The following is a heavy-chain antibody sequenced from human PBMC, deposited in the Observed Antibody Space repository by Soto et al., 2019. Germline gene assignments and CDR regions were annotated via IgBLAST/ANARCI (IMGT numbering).Heavy chain of an antibody. D-gene: IGHD2-8*01. J-gene: IGHJ4*02. CDR2: ISGSGGST. V-gene: IGHV3-23*01. Sequence: EVQLLESGGGLVQPGGSLRLSCAASGLTFSSYAMSWVRQAPGKGLEWVSAISGSGGSTYYADSVKGRFTISRDNSKNTLYLQMNSLRAEDTALYFCAKDSGGYCTNGVCFHFDYWGQGTLVTVSS. CDR3: AKDSGGYCTNGVCFHFDY. CDR1: GLTFSSYA.